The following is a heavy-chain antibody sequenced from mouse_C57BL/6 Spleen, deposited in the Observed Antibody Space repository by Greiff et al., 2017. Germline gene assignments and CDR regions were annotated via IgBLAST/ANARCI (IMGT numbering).Heavy chain of an antibody. Sequence: VQLQQSGPGLVKPSQSLSLTCSVTGYSITSGYYWNWIRQFPGNKLEWMGYISYDGSNNYNPSLKNRISITRDTSKNQFFLKLNSVTTEDTATYYCARFYDGYYPDYWGQGTTLTVSS. D-gene: IGHD2-3*01. J-gene: IGHJ2*01. CDR2: ISYDGSN. V-gene: IGHV3-6*01. CDR3: ARFYDGYYPDY. CDR1: GYSITSGYY.